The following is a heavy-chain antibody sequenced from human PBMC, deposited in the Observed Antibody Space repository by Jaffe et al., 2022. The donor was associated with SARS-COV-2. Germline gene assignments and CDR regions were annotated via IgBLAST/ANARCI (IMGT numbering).Heavy chain of an antibody. CDR3: SGAVVAATTSYYYYYMDV. CDR1: GGTFSSYA. CDR2: IIPIFGTA. V-gene: IGHV1-69*01. Sequence: QVQLVQSGAEVKKPGSSVKVSCKASGGTFSSYAISWVRQAPGQGLEWMGGIIPIFGTANYAQKFQGRVTITADESTSTAYMELSSLRSEDTAVYYCSGAVVAATTSYYYYYMDVWGKGTTVTVSS. J-gene: IGHJ6*03. D-gene: IGHD2-15*01.